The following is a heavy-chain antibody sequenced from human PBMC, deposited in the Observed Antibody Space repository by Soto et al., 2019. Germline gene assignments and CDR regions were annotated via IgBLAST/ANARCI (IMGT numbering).Heavy chain of an antibody. V-gene: IGHV1-8*01. CDR3: ARGDFTIFGVVCGPPYNWFDP. Sequence: ASVKISCKASGYTFTSYDINWVRQATGQGLVGMGWMNPNSGNTGYAPKFQGRVTMTRNTSISTAYMELSSLRSEDTVVYYCARGDFTIFGVVCGPPYNWFDPWGEGTLFTVS. CDR1: GYTFTSYD. CDR2: MNPNSGNT. D-gene: IGHD3-3*01. J-gene: IGHJ5*02.